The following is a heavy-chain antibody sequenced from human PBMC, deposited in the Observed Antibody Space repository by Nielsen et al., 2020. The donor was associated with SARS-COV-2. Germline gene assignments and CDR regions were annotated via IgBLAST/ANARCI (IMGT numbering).Heavy chain of an antibody. V-gene: IGHV1-69*13. CDR2: IIPIFGTA. CDR3: ARAPLPMVRGVIYYYYYYMDV. Sequence: SVKVSCKASGGTFSSYAISWVRQARGQGLEWMGGIIPIFGTANYAQKFQGRVTITADESTSTAYMELSSLRSEDTAVYYCARAPLPMVRGVIYYYYYYMDVWGKGTTVTVSS. CDR1: GGTFSSYA. D-gene: IGHD3-10*01. J-gene: IGHJ6*03.